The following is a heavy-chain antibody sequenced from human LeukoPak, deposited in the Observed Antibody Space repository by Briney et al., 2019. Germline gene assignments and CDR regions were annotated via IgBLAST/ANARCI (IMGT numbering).Heavy chain of an antibody. D-gene: IGHD3-22*01. CDR2: ISTGSSYI. Sequence: GGSLRLSCAASGFTFSNYNMNWVRQAPGKGLEWVSSISTGSSYIYYADSVKGRFTISRDNAKNSLYLQMNSLRAEDTAMFYCATTRYYDTSGYYNDAFDIWGQGTMVTVSS. J-gene: IGHJ3*02. V-gene: IGHV3-21*01. CDR3: ATTRYYDTSGYYNDAFDI. CDR1: GFTFSNYN.